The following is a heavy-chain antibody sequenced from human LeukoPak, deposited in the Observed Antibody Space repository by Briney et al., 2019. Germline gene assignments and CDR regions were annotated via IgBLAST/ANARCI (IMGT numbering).Heavy chain of an antibody. CDR3: ARRAYDSSGYDNWFDP. CDR2: ISAYNGNT. CDR1: GYTFTSYG. J-gene: IGHJ5*02. Sequence: ASVKVSCKASGYTFTSYGISWVRQAPGQGLEWMGWISAYNGNTNYAQKLQGRVTMTTDTSTSTAYMELRSLRSDDTAVYYCARRAYDSSGYDNWFDPWGQGTLVTVSS. D-gene: IGHD3-22*01. V-gene: IGHV1-18*01.